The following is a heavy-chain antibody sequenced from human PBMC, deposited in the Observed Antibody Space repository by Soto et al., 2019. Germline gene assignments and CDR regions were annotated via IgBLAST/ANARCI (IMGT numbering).Heavy chain of an antibody. V-gene: IGHV4-59*01. Sequence: SETLSLTCTVSGGSISSYYWSWIRQPPGKGLEWIGYTYYSGSTNYNPSLKSRVTISVDTSKNQFSLKLSSVTAADTAVYYCASYDYGGKRGYYFDYWGQGTLVTVSS. J-gene: IGHJ4*02. CDR2: TYYSGST. D-gene: IGHD4-17*01. CDR1: GGSISSYY. CDR3: ASYDYGGKRGYYFDY.